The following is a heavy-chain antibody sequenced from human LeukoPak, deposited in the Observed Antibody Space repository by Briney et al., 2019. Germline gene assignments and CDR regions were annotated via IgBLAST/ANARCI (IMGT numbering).Heavy chain of an antibody. CDR2: ITSSSYI. D-gene: IGHD4-17*01. Sequence: GGSLRLSCAASGFTFSSYSMNWVRQAPGKGLDWVSSITSSSYIYYADSVKGRFTISRDNAKNSLYLQMNSLRAEDTAVYYCARDLALYGDYWGQGTLVTVSS. CDR3: ARDLALYGDY. J-gene: IGHJ4*02. CDR1: GFTFSSYS. V-gene: IGHV3-21*01.